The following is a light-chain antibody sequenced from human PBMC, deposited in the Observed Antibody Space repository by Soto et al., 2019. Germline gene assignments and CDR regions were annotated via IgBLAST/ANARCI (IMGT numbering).Light chain of an antibody. CDR3: QQYVRIPIT. CDR2: GAS. CDR1: QSVGTY. Sequence: EIVLTQSPGTLSLSPGERATLSCRASQSVGTYLAWYQQKPGQAPRLLMYGASSRATGIPDRFSGSGSGTDFTLTISRLEPDDLAVYYCQQYVRIPITFGGGTKVDIK. J-gene: IGKJ4*01. V-gene: IGKV3-20*01.